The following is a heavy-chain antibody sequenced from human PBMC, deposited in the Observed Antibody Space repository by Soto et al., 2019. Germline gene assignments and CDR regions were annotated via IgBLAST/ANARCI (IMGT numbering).Heavy chain of an antibody. D-gene: IGHD6-6*01. CDR2: INHSGST. J-gene: IGHJ6*02. CDR3: ARGRGAARPRYYYYYGMDV. V-gene: IGHV4-34*01. CDR1: GGSFSGYY. Sequence: QVQLQQWGAGLLKPSETLSLTCAVYGGSFSGYYWSWIRQPPGKGLEWIGEINHSGSTNYNPSLKSRVTISVDTSKNQFSLKLSSVTAADTAVYYCARGRGAARPRYYYYYGMDVWGQGTTVTVSS.